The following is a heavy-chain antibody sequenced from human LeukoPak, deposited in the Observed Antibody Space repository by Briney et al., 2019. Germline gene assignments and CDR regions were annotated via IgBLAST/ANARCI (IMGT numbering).Heavy chain of an antibody. J-gene: IGHJ6*03. Sequence: GASVKVSCKASGGTFISYAISWVRQAPGQGLEWMGGIIPIFGTANYAQKFQGRVTITTDESTSTAYMELSSLRSEDTAVYYCARTQTPNYDFWTGGGNYSYYYMDVWGKGTTVTVSS. CDR2: IIPIFGTA. CDR3: ARTQTPNYDFWTGGGNYSYYYMDV. CDR1: GGTFISYA. V-gene: IGHV1-69*05. D-gene: IGHD3-3*01.